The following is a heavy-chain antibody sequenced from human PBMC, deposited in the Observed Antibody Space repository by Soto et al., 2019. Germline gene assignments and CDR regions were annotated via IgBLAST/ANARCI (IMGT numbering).Heavy chain of an antibody. CDR3: ARSNSGYYKWFVP. CDR2: IYYSGTI. CDR1: GDSISSSNYY. V-gene: IGHV4-39*02. D-gene: IGHD3-22*01. Sequence: PSETLSLTCTVSGDSISSSNYYWGWIRQPPGKGLEWIANIYYSGTIYCNPSLKSRVAISVDTSKNHFSLKLSSVTAADTAIYYCARSNSGYYKWFVPWGQGTLVTVS. J-gene: IGHJ5*02.